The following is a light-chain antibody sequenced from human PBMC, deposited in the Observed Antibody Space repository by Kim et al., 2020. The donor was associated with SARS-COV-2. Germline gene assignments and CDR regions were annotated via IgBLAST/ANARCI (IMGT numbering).Light chain of an antibody. CDR1: QSISSN. J-gene: IGKJ5*01. CDR2: GAS. V-gene: IGKV3-15*01. CDR3: QHYNNWPPDT. Sequence: PRERATPSCRASQSISSNLAWYQQKPGQAPRLLIYGASTRATGIPARFSGSGSGTEFTLTISSLQSEDFALYYCQHYNNWPPDTFGQGTRLEIK.